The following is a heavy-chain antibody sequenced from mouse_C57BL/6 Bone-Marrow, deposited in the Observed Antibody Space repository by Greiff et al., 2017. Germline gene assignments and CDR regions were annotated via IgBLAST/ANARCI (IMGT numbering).Heavy chain of an antibody. J-gene: IGHJ2*01. Sequence: QVQLLQPGAALVRPGSSVKLSCTASGYTFTSYGMAWVKQRPGQGLEWIGNIYPSGSEPHYTQTFKVKATLTVDKSSSTAYMQLSSLTSEDSAGYYCARGITSVVGRYFDYWGQGTTRTVSS. V-gene: IGHV1-61*01. CDR1: GYTFTSYG. CDR3: ARGITSVVGRYFDY. D-gene: IGHD1-1*01. CDR2: IYPSGSEP.